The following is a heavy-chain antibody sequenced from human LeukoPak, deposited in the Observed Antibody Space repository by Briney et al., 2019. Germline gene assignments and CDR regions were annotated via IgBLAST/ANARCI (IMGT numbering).Heavy chain of an antibody. D-gene: IGHD3-22*01. V-gene: IGHV1-18*01. CDR2: ISAYNGNT. J-gene: IGHJ3*02. Sequence: ASVKVSCKASGYTFTRYGISWVRQAPGQGLEWMGWISAYNGNTNYAQKLQGRATMTTDTSTSTAYMEVRNLRSDDTAVYYCARVDARSKYYYDSSGYRPPDIWGQGTMVTVSS. CDR1: GYTFTRYG. CDR3: ARVDARSKYYYDSSGYRPPDI.